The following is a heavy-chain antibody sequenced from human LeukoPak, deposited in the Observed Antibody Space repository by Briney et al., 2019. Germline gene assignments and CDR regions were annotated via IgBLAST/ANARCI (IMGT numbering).Heavy chain of an antibody. J-gene: IGHJ3*02. CDR3: ARDFDDATIRPRVVPAANDAFDI. Sequence: AAVKVSCKASGGTFSSYTISWVRQAPGQGLEWMGGIIPILGRANYAQKFQGRVTITADKAKSTDYMELKILRREDAAVYCCARDFDDATIRPRVVPAANDAFDIWGQGPMVTVSS. V-gene: IGHV1-69*10. CDR2: IIPILGRA. D-gene: IGHD2-2*01. CDR1: GGTFSSYT.